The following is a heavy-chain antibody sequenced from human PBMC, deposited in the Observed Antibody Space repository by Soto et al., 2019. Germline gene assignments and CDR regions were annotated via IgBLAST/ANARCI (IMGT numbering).Heavy chain of an antibody. CDR1: GFTVNSHH. CDR2: IYSGGST. J-gene: IGHJ5*02. V-gene: IGHV3-53*01. Sequence: GGSLRLSCAVSGFTVNSHHMSWVRQAPGKGLEWVSVIYSGGSTYYADSVKGRFTISRDISRNTLYLQMNSLRAEDTAVYYCARHDWFDPWGQGTLVTVSS. CDR3: ARHDWFDP.